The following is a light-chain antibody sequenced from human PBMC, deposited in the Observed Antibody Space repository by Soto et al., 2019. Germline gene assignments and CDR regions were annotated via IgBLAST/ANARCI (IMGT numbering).Light chain of an antibody. CDR2: SNN. CDR3: AAWDDSLNGFYV. Sequence: QSVLTQPPSASGTPGQRVTISCSGSSSNIGSDAVSWFQHLPGTAPKLLIYSNNQRPSGVPARFSGSKSGTSASLAISGLQSGDEGDYYCAAWDDSLNGFYVFGTGTKLTVL. V-gene: IGLV1-44*01. J-gene: IGLJ1*01. CDR1: SSNIGSDA.